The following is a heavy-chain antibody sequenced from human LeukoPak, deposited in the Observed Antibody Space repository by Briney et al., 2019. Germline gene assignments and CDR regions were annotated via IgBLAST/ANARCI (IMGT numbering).Heavy chain of an antibody. CDR1: GGTFSSYA. CDR3: AREGYSGYTDFD. V-gene: IGHV1-69*13. J-gene: IGHJ4*02. D-gene: IGHD5-12*01. Sequence: ASVTVSCKASGGTFSSYAISWVRQAPGQGLEWMGGIIPIFGTANYAQKFQGRVTITADESTSTAYMELSSLRSEDTAVYYCAREGYSGYTDFDWGQGTLVTVSP. CDR2: IIPIFGTA.